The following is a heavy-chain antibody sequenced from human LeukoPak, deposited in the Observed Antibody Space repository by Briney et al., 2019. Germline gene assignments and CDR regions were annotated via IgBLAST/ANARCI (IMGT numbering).Heavy chain of an antibody. CDR2: INHSGST. D-gene: IGHD3-3*01. J-gene: IGHJ3*02. V-gene: IGHV4-34*01. CDR3: VGYDFWSGYHDAFDI. Sequence: PSETLSLTCAVYGGSFSGYYWSWIRQPPGKGLEWIGEINHSGSTNYNPSLKSRVTISVDTSKNQFSLKLSSVTAADTAVYYCVGYDFWSGYHDAFDIWGQGTMVTVSS. CDR1: GGSFSGYY.